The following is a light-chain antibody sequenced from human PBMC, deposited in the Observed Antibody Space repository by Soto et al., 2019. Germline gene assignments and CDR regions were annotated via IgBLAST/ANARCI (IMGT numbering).Light chain of an antibody. CDR3: SSYTRSSTHV. Sequence: QSVLTQPASVSGSPGQSIAISCTGTSSDVGGYDYVSWYQQLPGKAPKLMNYDVNNRPSGASNRFSGSKSGNTASLTISGLQAEDEADYYCSSYTRSSTHVFGTGTKVTVL. CDR1: SSDVGGYDY. V-gene: IGLV2-14*03. J-gene: IGLJ1*01. CDR2: DVN.